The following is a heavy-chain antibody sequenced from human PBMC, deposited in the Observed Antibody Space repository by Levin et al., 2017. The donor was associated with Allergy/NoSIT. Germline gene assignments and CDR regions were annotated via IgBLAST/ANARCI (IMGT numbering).Heavy chain of an antibody. D-gene: IGHD3-9*01. J-gene: IGHJ3*02. Sequence: ETLSLTCAASGFTFSGYTLNWVRQAPGKGLEWVSSISSSSTYIYYADSLKGRFTISRDDAKNSLSLQMNSLRVEDTAVYYCASDGSYDTRDIWGQGTMVTVSS. V-gene: IGHV3-21*01. CDR2: ISSSSTYI. CDR3: ASDGSYDTRDI. CDR1: GFTFSGYT.